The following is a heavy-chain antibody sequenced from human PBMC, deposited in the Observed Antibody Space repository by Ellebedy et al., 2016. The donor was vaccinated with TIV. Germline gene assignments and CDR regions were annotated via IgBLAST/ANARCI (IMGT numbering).Heavy chain of an antibody. CDR1: GFTFSSYG. Sequence: PGGSLRLSCAASGFTFSSYGMHWVRQAPGKGLEWVAVIWYDGSNKYYADSVKGRFTISRDNSKNTLYLQMNSLRAEDTAVYYCARSVVGAAGGIDYWGQGTLVTVSS. J-gene: IGHJ4*02. CDR3: ARSVVGAAGGIDY. CDR2: IWYDGSNK. D-gene: IGHD1-26*01. V-gene: IGHV3-33*01.